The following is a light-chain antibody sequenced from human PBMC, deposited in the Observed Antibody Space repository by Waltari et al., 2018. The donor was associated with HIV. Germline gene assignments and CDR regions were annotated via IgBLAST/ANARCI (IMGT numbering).Light chain of an antibody. J-gene: IGKJ1*01. CDR2: DAS. CDR3: QQRSNWPPWT. CDR1: QSVSSY. V-gene: IGKV3-11*01. Sequence: EIVLPQSPATLSLSPGERATLSCRASQSVSSYLAWYQQKPGQAPRLLIYDASNRATGIPARFSGSGSGIDFTLTISSLEPEDFAVYYCQQRSNWPPWTFGQGTKVEIK.